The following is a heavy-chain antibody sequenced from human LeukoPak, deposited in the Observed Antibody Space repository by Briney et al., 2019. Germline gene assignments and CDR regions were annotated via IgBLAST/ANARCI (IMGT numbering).Heavy chain of an antibody. D-gene: IGHD5-18*01. J-gene: IGHJ4*02. V-gene: IGHV3-21*04. CDR1: GFTFSSYS. Sequence: GGSLRLSCAASGFTFSSYSMNWVRQAPGKGLEWVSSISSSSSYIYYADSVKGRFTISRDNAKNSLYLQMNSLRAEDTAVYYCAKVGYSYGSFHTIDYWGQGTLVTVSS. CDR2: ISSSSSYI. CDR3: AKVGYSYGSFHTIDY.